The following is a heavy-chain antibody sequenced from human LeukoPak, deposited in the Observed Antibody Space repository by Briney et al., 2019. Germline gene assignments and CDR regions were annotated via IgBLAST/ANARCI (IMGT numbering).Heavy chain of an antibody. CDR1: GFTFSSYS. D-gene: IGHD2-15*01. Sequence: PGGSLRLSRAASGFTFSSYSMNWVRQAPGKGLEWVSSISSSSSYIYYADSVKGRFTISRDNAKNSPYLQMNSLRAEDTAVYYCARTCSGGSCYSGGSSWGQGTLVTVSS. V-gene: IGHV3-21*06. J-gene: IGHJ4*02. CDR3: ARTCSGGSCYSGGSS. CDR2: ISSSSSYI.